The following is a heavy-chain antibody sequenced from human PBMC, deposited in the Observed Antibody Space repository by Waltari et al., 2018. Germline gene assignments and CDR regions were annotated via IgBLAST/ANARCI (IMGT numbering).Heavy chain of an antibody. CDR2: IYYSGNT. CDR1: GGPISSHY. D-gene: IGHD6-19*01. CDR3: ATFSGGFFPDY. V-gene: IGHV4-59*11. J-gene: IGHJ4*02. Sequence: QVQLQESGPGLVKPSETLSLTCSVSGGPISSHYCSWIRQSPGKGLEWIGYIYYSGNTNYNPSLKGRVTISVDTSKNQFSLNLSSVTAADTAVYYCATFSGGFFPDYWGQGTLVTVAS.